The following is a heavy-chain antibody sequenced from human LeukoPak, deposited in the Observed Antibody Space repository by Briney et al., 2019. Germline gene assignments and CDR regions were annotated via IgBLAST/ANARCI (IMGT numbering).Heavy chain of an antibody. CDR2: ISNSGDAT. CDR3: AEPEGGYYDIRPG. D-gene: IGHD3-22*01. J-gene: IGHJ4*02. V-gene: IGHV3-23*01. Sequence: GGSLRLSCADSGFTFSNYAMSWVRQAPGKGLEWVSTISNSGDATYYADSVKGRFTISRDNSKNTLYLQMNSLRAEDTAVYYCAEPEGGYYDIRPGWGQGTLVTVSS. CDR1: GFTFSNYA.